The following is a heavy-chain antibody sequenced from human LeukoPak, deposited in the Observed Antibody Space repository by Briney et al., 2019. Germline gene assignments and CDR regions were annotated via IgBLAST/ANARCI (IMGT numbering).Heavy chain of an antibody. Sequence: GESLKISCKDSGYSFTCYWIGWVRQMPGKGLEWMGIIYPGDSDTRYSPSFQGQVTISADKSISTAYLQWSSLKASDTAMYYCARQVPVVGYYDSSGYDYWGQGTLVTVSS. CDR3: ARQVPVVGYYDSSGYDY. J-gene: IGHJ4*02. V-gene: IGHV5-51*01. CDR1: GYSFTCYW. D-gene: IGHD3-22*01. CDR2: IYPGDSDT.